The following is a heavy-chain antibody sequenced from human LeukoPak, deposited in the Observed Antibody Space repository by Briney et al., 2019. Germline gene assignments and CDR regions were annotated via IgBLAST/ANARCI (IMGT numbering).Heavy chain of an antibody. D-gene: IGHD3-22*01. J-gene: IGHJ4*02. CDR3: ARSYYDSSGYYYELSDY. CDR2: INPNSGGT. CDR1: GYTFTGYY. Sequence: ASLKVSCKASGYTFTGYYMHWVRQAPGQGLEWMGWINPNSGGTNYAQKFQGRVTMTRDTSISTAYMELSRLRSDDTAVYYCARSYYDSSGYYYELSDYWGQGTLVTVSS. V-gene: IGHV1-2*02.